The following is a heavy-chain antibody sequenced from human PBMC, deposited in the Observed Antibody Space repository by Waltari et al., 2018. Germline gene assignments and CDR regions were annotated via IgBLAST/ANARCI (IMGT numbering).Heavy chain of an antibody. CDR1: GFTFSSYG. D-gene: IGHD3-10*01. CDR2: LRYDGSKK. CDR3: AKQLRGFRGPPDY. Sequence: QVQLVESGGGVVQPGGSLRLSCAASGFTFSSYGMHWVRQAPGKGLGWVALLRYDGSKKYYADVVKGRFTISRDNSKHALYLQMNSLRAEDTAGFCCAKQLRGFRGPPDYLGQGTLVTVSS. J-gene: IGHJ4*02. V-gene: IGHV3-30*02.